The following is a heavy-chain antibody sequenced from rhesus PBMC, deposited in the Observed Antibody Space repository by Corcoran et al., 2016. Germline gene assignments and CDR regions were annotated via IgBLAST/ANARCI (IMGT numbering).Heavy chain of an antibody. CDR2: IGGRSGST. CDR1: GGSISGYW. V-gene: IGHV4-165*01. CDR3: ARGNTATGGFDY. D-gene: IGHD5-12*01. Sequence: QVQLQESGPGLVKPSETLSITCAVSGGSISGYWWGWIRQPPGEGQEWIGYIGGRSGSTYNNPSLSSRVTISKDTCKNQFSRKVSSVTAADTAVYYCARGNTATGGFDYWGQGVLVTVSS. J-gene: IGHJ4*01.